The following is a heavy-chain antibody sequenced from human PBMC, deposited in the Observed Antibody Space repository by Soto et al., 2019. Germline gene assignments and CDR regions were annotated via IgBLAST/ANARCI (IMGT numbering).Heavy chain of an antibody. V-gene: IGHV1-69*06. CDR3: ARDPPKYSNYVDVDDY. D-gene: IGHD4-4*01. CDR1: GGTFSSYA. Sequence: QVQLVQSGAEVKKPGSSVKVSCKASGGTFSSYAISWVRQAPGQGLEWMGGIIPIFGTANYAQKFQGRVTITADKSSSTDYMELSSLRSEDTAVYYCARDPPKYSNYVDVDDYWDQGTLVTVSS. J-gene: IGHJ4*02. CDR2: IIPIFGTA.